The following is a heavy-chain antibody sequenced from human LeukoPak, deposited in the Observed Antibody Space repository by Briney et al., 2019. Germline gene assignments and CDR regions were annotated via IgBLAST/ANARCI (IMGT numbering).Heavy chain of an antibody. CDR3: ARAYYYDSSGYDY. J-gene: IGHJ4*02. Sequence: SETLSLTCTVSGGSISSSSYYWGWIRQPPGKGLEWIGSIYYSGSTYYNPSLKSRVTISVDTSKNQFSLKLSSVTAADTAVYYCARAYYYDSSGYDYWGQGTLVTVSS. D-gene: IGHD3-22*01. CDR2: IYYSGST. V-gene: IGHV4-39*07. CDR1: GGSISSSSYY.